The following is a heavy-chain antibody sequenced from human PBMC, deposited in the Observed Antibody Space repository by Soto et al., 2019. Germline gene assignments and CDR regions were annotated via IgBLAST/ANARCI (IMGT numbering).Heavy chain of an antibody. J-gene: IGHJ3*02. Sequence: PGGSLRLSCAASGFIFSSYSMNWVRQAPGKGLEWVSSISSSGSYLYYADSLKGRFTISRDNAKNSLYLQINGLRAEDTAVYYCAFAGSGSYSNVPDAFDIWGQGTMVTVSS. CDR1: GFIFSSYS. CDR3: AFAGSGSYSNVPDAFDI. V-gene: IGHV3-21*01. CDR2: ISSSGSYL. D-gene: IGHD3-10*01.